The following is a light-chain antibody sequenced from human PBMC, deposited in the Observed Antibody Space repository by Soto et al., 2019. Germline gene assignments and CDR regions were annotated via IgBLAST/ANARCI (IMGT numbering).Light chain of an antibody. Sequence: SVLTQPASVSGSTGQSITISCTGTSSDVGGYNYVSWYQQHPGKAPKLMIYDVSNRPSGVSNRFSGSKAGNTASLTISGLQAADDADYYCSSYTSSSYVVFGGGTKRTVL. V-gene: IGLV2-14*01. J-gene: IGLJ2*01. CDR3: SSYTSSSYVV. CDR2: DVS. CDR1: SSDVGGYNY.